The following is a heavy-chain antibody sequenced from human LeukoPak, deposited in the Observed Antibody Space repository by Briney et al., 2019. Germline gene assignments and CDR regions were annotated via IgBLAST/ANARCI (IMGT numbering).Heavy chain of an antibody. V-gene: IGHV3-48*03. CDR1: GFSFSSYE. D-gene: IGHD3-16*02. CDR2: ISGSGTTI. Sequence: GGSLRLSCAASGFSFSSYEMNWVRQAPGKGLEWVSYISGSGTTIYYADSVKGRFTISRDNSKNTLYLQMNSLRAEDTAVYYCARAPFYVWGSYHSYYYYGMDVWGQGTTVTVSS. J-gene: IGHJ6*02. CDR3: ARAPFYVWGSYHSYYYYGMDV.